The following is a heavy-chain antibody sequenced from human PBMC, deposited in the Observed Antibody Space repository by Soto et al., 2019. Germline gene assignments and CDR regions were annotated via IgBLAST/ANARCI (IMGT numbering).Heavy chain of an antibody. Sequence: PGGSLRLSCAASGFTFSSYAMSWVRQAPGKGLEWVSAISGSGGSTYYADSVKGRFTISRDNSKNTLYLQMNSLRAEDTAVYYCAKDGPRVVAAFYYYYGMDVWGQGTTVTVSS. V-gene: IGHV3-23*01. J-gene: IGHJ6*02. D-gene: IGHD2-15*01. CDR3: AKDGPRVVAAFYYYYGMDV. CDR1: GFTFSSYA. CDR2: ISGSGGST.